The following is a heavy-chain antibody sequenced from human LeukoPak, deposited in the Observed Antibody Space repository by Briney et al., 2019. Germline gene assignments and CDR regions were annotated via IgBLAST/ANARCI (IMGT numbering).Heavy chain of an antibody. CDR3: VKDVCTSPRCLLYSDS. V-gene: IGHV3-23*01. J-gene: IGHJ4*02. CDR2: ISGNGVST. D-gene: IGHD2-2*01. CDR1: GFTFSDYA. Sequence: PGGSLRLSCAASGFTFSDYAMSWVRQAPGMGLEWVSAISGNGVSTYYADSVKGRFTIFRDNSKNVLYLQMNRLRVEDTAVYYCVKDVCTSPRCLLYSDSWGQGALVTVSS.